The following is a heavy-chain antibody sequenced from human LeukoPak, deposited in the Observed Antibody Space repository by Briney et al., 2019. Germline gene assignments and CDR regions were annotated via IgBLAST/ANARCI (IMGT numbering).Heavy chain of an antibody. Sequence: PSQTLSLTCTVSGGSISSGSYYWSWIRQPAGKGLEWIGRIYTSGSTNYNPSLKSRVTISVDTSKNQFSLKLSPVTAADTAVYYCARAASIAARATFDYWGQGTLVTVSS. CDR1: GGSISSGSYY. D-gene: IGHD6-6*01. CDR2: IYTSGST. CDR3: ARAASIAARATFDY. V-gene: IGHV4-61*02. J-gene: IGHJ4*02.